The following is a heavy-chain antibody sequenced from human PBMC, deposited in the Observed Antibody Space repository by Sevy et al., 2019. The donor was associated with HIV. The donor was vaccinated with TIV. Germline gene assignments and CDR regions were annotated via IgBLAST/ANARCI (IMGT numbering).Heavy chain of an antibody. CDR3: ALERLSSDVAEYFQN. J-gene: IGHJ1*01. CDR1: GFTFNRYS. V-gene: IGHV3-30-3*01. CDR2: ISFDATNK. Sequence: GGSLRLSCAASGFTFNRYSMHWVRQAPGKGLEWVATISFDATNKHYPASVKGLFTISRDNFQNSLFLQMDSLRPEDTAVYYCALERLSSDVAEYFQNWGQGTLVTVSS. D-gene: IGHD1-1*01.